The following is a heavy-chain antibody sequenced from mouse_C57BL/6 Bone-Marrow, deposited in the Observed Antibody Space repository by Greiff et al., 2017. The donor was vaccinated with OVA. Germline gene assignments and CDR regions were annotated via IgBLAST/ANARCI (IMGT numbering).Heavy chain of an antibody. V-gene: IGHV1-50*01. Sequence: VQLQQSGAELVKPGASVKLSCKASGYTFTSYWMQWVKQRPGQGLEWIGEIDPSDSYTNYNQKFKGKATLTVDTSSSTAYMQLSSLTSEDSAVYYCARGRAYWGQGTLVTVSA. CDR1: GYTFTSYW. CDR3: ARGRAY. CDR2: IDPSDSYT. J-gene: IGHJ3*01.